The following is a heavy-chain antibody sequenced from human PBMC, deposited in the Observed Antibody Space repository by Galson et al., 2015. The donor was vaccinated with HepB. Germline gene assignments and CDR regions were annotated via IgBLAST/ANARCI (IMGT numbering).Heavy chain of an antibody. V-gene: IGHV3-9*01. CDR3: ARGYCGADCPPDS. D-gene: IGHD2-21*02. CDR1: GFTFDDYG. Sequence: SLRLSCAASGFTFDDYGMHWVRQAPGEGLEWVSGISWNSGSRGYADSVKGRFTISRDNGKNSLYLQMSSLRAEDTALYYCARGYCGADCPPDSWGQGTLVTVSS. J-gene: IGHJ4*02. CDR2: ISWNSGSR.